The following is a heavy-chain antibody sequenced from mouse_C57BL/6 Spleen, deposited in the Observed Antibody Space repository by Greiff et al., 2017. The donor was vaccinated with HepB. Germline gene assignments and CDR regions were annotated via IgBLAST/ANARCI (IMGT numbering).Heavy chain of an antibody. CDR1: GFTFSSYV. CDR3: ARDTGSSLFDY. D-gene: IGHD1-1*01. V-gene: IGHV5-4*01. J-gene: IGHJ2*01. Sequence: EVKLVESGGGLVKPGGSLKLSCAASGFTFSSYVMSWVRQTPEKRLEWVATISDGGSYTYYPDNVKGRFTISRDNAKNNLYLQMSHLKSEDTAMYYCARDTGSSLFDYWGQGTTLTVSS. CDR2: ISDGGSYT.